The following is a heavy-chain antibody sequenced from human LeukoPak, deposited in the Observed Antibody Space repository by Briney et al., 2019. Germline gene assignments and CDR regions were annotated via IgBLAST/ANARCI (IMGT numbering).Heavy chain of an antibody. D-gene: IGHD3-22*01. CDR2: IIPIFGTA. CDR1: GGTFSSYA. J-gene: IGHJ5*02. CDR3: ARDSPPYYYDSSGYYEINWFDP. Sequence: ASVKVSCRASGGTFSSYAISWVRQAPGQGLEWMGGIIPIFGTANYAQKFQGRVTITTDESTSTAYMELSSLRSEDTAVYYCARDSPPYYYDSSGYYEINWFDPWGQGTLVTVSS. V-gene: IGHV1-69*05.